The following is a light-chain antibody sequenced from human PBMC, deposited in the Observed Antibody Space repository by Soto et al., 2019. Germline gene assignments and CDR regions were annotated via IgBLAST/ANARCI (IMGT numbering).Light chain of an antibody. CDR1: QSVSSN. CDR2: GAS. CDR3: QQSSNWPQVN. V-gene: IGKV3-15*01. J-gene: IGKJ4*01. Sequence: EIVMTQSPATLSLSPGERATLSFRSSQSVSSNLAWYQQKPGQVPRLLIYGASNRATGIPARFSGSGSGTEFTITIRSLETEDFAVYYCQQSSNWPQVNLGGGTKVDIK.